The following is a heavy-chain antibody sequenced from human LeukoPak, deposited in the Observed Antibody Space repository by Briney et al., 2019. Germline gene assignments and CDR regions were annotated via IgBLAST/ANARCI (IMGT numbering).Heavy chain of an antibody. Sequence: SETLSLTCAVYGGPFSGYYWSWIRQPPGKGLEWIGEINHSGSTNYNPSLKSRVTISVDTSKNQFSLKLSSVTAADTAVYYCASGYDYVWGSPDYWGQGTLVTVSS. V-gene: IGHV4-34*01. D-gene: IGHD3-16*01. J-gene: IGHJ4*02. CDR1: GGPFSGYY. CDR2: INHSGST. CDR3: ASGYDYVWGSPDY.